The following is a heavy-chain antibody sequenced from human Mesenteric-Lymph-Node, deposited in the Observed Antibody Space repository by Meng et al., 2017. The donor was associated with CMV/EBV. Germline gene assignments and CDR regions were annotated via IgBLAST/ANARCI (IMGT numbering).Heavy chain of an antibody. Sequence: TCTVSGGSISSGGYYWSWIRQHPGKGLEWIGYIYYSGRSYYNPSLKSRVTISVDTSKNQFSLKLSSVTAADTAVYYCARGRHYGRLDYWGQGTLVTVSS. CDR1: GGSISSGGYY. J-gene: IGHJ4*02. CDR2: IYYSGRS. D-gene: IGHD4-17*01. V-gene: IGHV4-31*03. CDR3: ARGRHYGRLDY.